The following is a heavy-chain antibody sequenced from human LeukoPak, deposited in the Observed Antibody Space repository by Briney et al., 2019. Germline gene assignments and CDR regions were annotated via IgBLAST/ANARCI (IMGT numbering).Heavy chain of an antibody. J-gene: IGHJ6*02. CDR1: GGSFSDYY. CDR2: INHSGST. V-gene: IGHV4-34*01. D-gene: IGHD6-13*01. CDR3: ARGRSAAAGYGMDV. Sequence: PSETLSLTCAVYGGSFSDYYWSWIRQSPGKGLEWIGEINHSGSTNYNPALKSRVSISVDTSKNQFSLKLSSVTAADTAVYYCARGRSAAAGYGMDVWGQGTTVIVSS.